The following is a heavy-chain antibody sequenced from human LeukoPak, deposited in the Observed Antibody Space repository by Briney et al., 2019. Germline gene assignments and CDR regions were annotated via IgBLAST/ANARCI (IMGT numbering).Heavy chain of an antibody. V-gene: IGHV3-7*04. Sequence: TGGSLRLSCAASGFTFSSYEMNWVRQAPGKGLEWVANINQDGSQKHYVDSVKGRFTISRDNAKNSLYLQMNSLRAEDTAVYYCARADYDYVWGSYRQYYFDYWGQGTLVTVSS. J-gene: IGHJ4*02. D-gene: IGHD3-16*02. CDR2: INQDGSQK. CDR3: ARADYDYVWGSYRQYYFDY. CDR1: GFTFSSYE.